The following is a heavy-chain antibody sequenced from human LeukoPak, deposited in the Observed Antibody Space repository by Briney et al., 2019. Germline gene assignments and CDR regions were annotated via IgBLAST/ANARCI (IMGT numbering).Heavy chain of an antibody. D-gene: IGHD6-13*01. CDR2: ISSSSSYI. J-gene: IGHJ4*02. CDR1: GFTFSSYS. CDR3: AARYSSSWSLIDY. V-gene: IGHV3-21*01. Sequence: GGSLRLSCAASGFTFSSYSMNWVRQAPGKGLEWVSSISSSSSYIYYADSVKGRFTISRDNAKNSLYLQMNSLRAEDTAVHYCAARYSSSWSLIDYWGQGTLVTVSS.